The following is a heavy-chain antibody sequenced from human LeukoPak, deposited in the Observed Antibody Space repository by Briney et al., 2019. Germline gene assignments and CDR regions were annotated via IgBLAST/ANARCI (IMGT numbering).Heavy chain of an antibody. D-gene: IGHD3-9*01. CDR2: INPKSGAI. J-gene: IGHJ4*02. V-gene: IGHV1-2*02. CDR1: GYTFVNST. Sequence: EGSLKVSCKTSGYTFVNSTMHWVCQARGQGLEWMGWINPKSGAIRYSQKFQGRVTMTRDTSVTTVYMDLTSLTSDDTAVYFCARAFSFDHEIFDYWGQGTLVSVSS. CDR3: ARAFSFDHEIFDY.